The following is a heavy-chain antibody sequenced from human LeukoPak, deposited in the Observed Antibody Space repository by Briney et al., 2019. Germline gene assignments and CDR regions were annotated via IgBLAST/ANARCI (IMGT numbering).Heavy chain of an antibody. CDR1: GFTVSSYA. V-gene: IGHV3-13*01. Sequence: GGSLRLSCAASGFTVSSYAMHWVRQPIGKGLEWVSALGIAGDTFYPGSVKGRFTISRENARNSLYLQMNSLRAEDTAVYYCAKGKLWESYYYYGMDVWGQGTTVTVSS. J-gene: IGHJ6*02. D-gene: IGHD1-26*01. CDR2: LGIAGDT. CDR3: AKGKLWESYYYYGMDV.